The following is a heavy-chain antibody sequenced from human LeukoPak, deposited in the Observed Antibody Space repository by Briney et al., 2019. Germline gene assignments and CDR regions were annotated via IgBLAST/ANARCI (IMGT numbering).Heavy chain of an antibody. CDR1: GFTFLNAW. D-gene: IGHD4/OR15-4a*01. J-gene: IGHJ4*02. Sequence: GGPLSLSVAAPGFTFLNAWMNWVGQAPGKGWEWFGRIKSKADGETIDYAAPVKGRFTFSRDDSKNMLYLQMNSLKSEDTAVYYCSTLTSRGLSDSWGQGTLVTVSS. V-gene: IGHV3-15*07. CDR2: IKSKADGETI. CDR3: STLTSRGLSDS.